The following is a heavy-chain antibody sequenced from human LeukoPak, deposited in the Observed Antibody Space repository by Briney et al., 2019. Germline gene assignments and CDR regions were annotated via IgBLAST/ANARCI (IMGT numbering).Heavy chain of an antibody. CDR1: GFTFSSYS. J-gene: IGHJ4*02. D-gene: IGHD3-22*01. CDR2: ISSSSYI. V-gene: IGHV3-21*01. Sequence: PGGSLRLSCAAPGFTFSSYSMNWVRQAPGKGLEWVSSISSSSYIYYADSVKGRFTISRDNAKNSLYLQMNSLSAEDTAVYYCARDSSYYYDSSGYAHDYWGQGTLVTVSS. CDR3: ARDSSYYYDSSGYAHDY.